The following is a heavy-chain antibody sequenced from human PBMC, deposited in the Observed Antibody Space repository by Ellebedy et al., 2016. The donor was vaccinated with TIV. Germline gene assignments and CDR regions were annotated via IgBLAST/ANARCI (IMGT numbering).Heavy chain of an antibody. J-gene: IGHJ4*02. CDR1: GFTFSSYW. V-gene: IGHV3-7*01. Sequence: GESLKISCAASGFTFSSYWMSCVRLAPGKGLEWVANVNEDGSEEHYVDSVKGRFTISRDNDKNSLYLHMDSLRAEDTAIYYCARSSSSWYFWGQGTLVTVSS. CDR3: ARSSSSWYF. CDR2: VNEDGSEE. D-gene: IGHD6-13*01.